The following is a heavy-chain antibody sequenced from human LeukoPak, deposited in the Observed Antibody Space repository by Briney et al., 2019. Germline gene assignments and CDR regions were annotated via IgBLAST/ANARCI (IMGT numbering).Heavy chain of an antibody. V-gene: IGHV2-5*02. CDR2: IYWDDDK. CDR3: AHIEITFGGVMRDDAFDI. J-gene: IGHJ3*02. CDR1: GFSLTTSGVG. Sequence: SGPTLVKPTQTLALTCTFSGFSLTTSGVGVGWIRRPPGKALEWLSIIYWDDDKRYSPSLRSRLTITKDTYRNQVVLIMTNVDPIDTATYYCAHIEITFGGVMRDDAFDIWGQGTMVTVSS. D-gene: IGHD3-16*01.